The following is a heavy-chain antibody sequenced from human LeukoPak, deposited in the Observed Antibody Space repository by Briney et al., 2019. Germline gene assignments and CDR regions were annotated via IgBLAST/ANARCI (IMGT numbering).Heavy chain of an antibody. Sequence: PSETLSLTCTVSGGSISSYYWSWIRQPPGKGLEWIGYIYYSGSTNYNPSLKSRVTISVDTSKNQFSLKLSSVTAADTAVYYCARRGYDSSGYYYDYCYGMDVWGQGTTVTVSS. V-gene: IGHV4-59*08. D-gene: IGHD3-22*01. CDR1: GGSISSYY. J-gene: IGHJ6*02. CDR3: ARRGYDSSGYYYDYCYGMDV. CDR2: IYYSGST.